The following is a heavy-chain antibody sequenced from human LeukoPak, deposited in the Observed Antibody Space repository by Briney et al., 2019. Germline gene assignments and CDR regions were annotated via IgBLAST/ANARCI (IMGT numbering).Heavy chain of an antibody. CDR3: ATIAATPTYYYYYGMDV. D-gene: IGHD2-15*01. CDR1: GGSISSYY. J-gene: IGHJ6*02. CDR2: IYYSGST. V-gene: IGHV4-59*01. Sequence: PSETLSLTCTVSGGSISSYYWSWIRQPPGKGLEWIGYIYYSGSTNYNPSLKSRVTISVDTSKSQFSLKLSSVTAADTAVYYCATIAATPTYYYYYGMDVWGQGTTVTVSS.